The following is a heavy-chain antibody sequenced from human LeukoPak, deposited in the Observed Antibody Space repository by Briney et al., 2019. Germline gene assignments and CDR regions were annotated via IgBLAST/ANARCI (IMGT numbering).Heavy chain of an antibody. J-gene: IGHJ5*02. Sequence: GASVKVSCKASGGTFTSYAISWVRQAPGQGLEWMGRIIPILGIANYAQKFQGRVTITADKSTSTAYMELSSLRSEDTAVYYCGSTIRGENWFDPWGQGTLVTVSS. D-gene: IGHD3-10*01. CDR1: GGTFTSYA. V-gene: IGHV1-69*04. CDR2: IIPILGIA. CDR3: GSTIRGENWFDP.